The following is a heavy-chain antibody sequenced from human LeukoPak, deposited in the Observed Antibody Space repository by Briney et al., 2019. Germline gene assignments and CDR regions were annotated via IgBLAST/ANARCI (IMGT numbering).Heavy chain of an antibody. CDR3: ARDSRYGDYPGHYYGMDV. CDR1: GGSISSYY. J-gene: IGHJ6*02. D-gene: IGHD4-17*01. Sequence: PSETLSLTCTVSGGSISSYYWSWIRQPPGKGLEWIGYIYYSGSTNYNPSLKSRVTISVDTSKNQFSLKLSSVTAADTAVYYCARDSRYGDYPGHYYGMDVWGQGTTVTVSS. CDR2: IYYSGST. V-gene: IGHV4-59*01.